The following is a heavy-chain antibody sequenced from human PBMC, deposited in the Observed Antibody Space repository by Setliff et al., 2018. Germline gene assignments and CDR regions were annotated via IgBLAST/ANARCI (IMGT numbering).Heavy chain of an antibody. CDR2: IHQRGRT. Sequence: TLSLTCGVSGVSITSGHYWGWIRQSPGKGLEWLATIHQRGRTYYNPSLNSRVTISLDTSKNHFSLKLRPVTAEDSAVYYCASPGRDNLDSPFDAFDIWGQGTKVTVS. CDR3: ASPGRDNLDSPFDAFDI. CDR1: GVSITSGHY. V-gene: IGHV4-38-2*01. D-gene: IGHD3-3*01. J-gene: IGHJ3*02.